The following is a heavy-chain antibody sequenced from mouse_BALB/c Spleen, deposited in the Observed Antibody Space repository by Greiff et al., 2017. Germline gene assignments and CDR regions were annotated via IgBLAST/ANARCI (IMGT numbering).Heavy chain of an antibody. J-gene: IGHJ4*01. V-gene: IGHV5-4*02. D-gene: IGHD2-1*01. Sequence: EVQRVESGGGLVKPGGSLKLSCAASGFTFSDYYMYWVRQTPEKRLEWVATISDGGSYTYYPDSVKGRFTISRDNAKNNLYLQMSSLKSEDTAMYYCARGGYGNYPMDYWGQGTSVTVSS. CDR3: ARGGYGNYPMDY. CDR2: ISDGGSYT. CDR1: GFTFSDYY.